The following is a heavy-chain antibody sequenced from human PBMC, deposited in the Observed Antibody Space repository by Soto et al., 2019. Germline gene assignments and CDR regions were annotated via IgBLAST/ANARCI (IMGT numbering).Heavy chain of an antibody. CDR1: GGTFSSYA. Sequence: QVQLVQSGAEVKKPGSSVKVSCKASGGTFSSYAISWVRQAPGQGLEWMGGIIPIFGTANYAQKFQGRVTITEDKSTSPAYRGLSSLRCEDAAVYYCASVRVYDFWSGYDQGMYYGMYVWGQGTTVTV. CDR2: IIPIFGTA. V-gene: IGHV1-69*06. D-gene: IGHD3-3*01. J-gene: IGHJ6*02. CDR3: ASVRVYDFWSGYDQGMYYGMYV.